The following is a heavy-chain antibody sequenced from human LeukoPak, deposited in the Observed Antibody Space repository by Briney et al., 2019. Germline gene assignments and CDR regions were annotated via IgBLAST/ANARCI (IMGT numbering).Heavy chain of an antibody. V-gene: IGHV4-34*01. J-gene: IGHJ5*02. D-gene: IGHD3-10*01. CDR3: ARSLLLPRVWFDP. Sequence: SETLSLTCAVYGGSFSGYYWSWIRQPPGKGLEWIGEINHSGSTNYNPSLKSRVTISVDTSKNQFSLKLTSMTAADTAVYYCARSLLLPRVWFDPWGQGTLVTVSS. CDR1: GGSFSGYY. CDR2: INHSGST.